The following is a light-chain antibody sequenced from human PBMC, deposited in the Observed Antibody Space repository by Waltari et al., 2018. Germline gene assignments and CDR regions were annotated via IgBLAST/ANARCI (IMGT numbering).Light chain of an antibody. J-gene: IGLJ3*02. CDR1: GSDVGSYSL. V-gene: IGLV2-23*01. Sequence: QSALTQPASVSGFPGQSLTISCSGTGSDVGSYSLVSWYPKQPGKAPKLIIYEGSGRPSGVSSRFSGAKSGDTASLTISGLQPEDEADYYCCSYAGSNSWVFGGGTKLTVL. CDR3: CSYAGSNSWV. CDR2: EGS.